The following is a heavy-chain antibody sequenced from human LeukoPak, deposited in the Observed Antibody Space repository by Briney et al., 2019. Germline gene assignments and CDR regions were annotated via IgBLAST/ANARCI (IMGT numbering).Heavy chain of an antibody. Sequence: ASVKVSCKASGYTFTGYYMHWVRQAPGQGLGWMGWINPNGGGTNYAQKFQGRVTMTRDTSISTAYMELSRLRSDDTAVYYCAREAVAGTTNFDYWGQGTLVTVSS. V-gene: IGHV1-2*02. CDR3: AREAVAGTTNFDY. J-gene: IGHJ4*02. D-gene: IGHD6-19*01. CDR1: GYTFTGYY. CDR2: INPNGGGT.